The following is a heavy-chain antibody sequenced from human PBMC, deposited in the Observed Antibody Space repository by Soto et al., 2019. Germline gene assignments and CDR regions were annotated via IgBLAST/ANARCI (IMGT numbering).Heavy chain of an antibody. D-gene: IGHD2-2*01. V-gene: IGHV4-34*01. Sequence: SETLSLTCAVYGGSFSGFYWSWIRQPPGKGLEWIGEINHSGSTNYNPSLKSRVTISVDTSKNQFSLKLSSVTAADTAVYYCASSRSSTADLPSYWFDPWGQGTLVTVSS. CDR3: ASSRSSTADLPSYWFDP. CDR1: GGSFSGFY. J-gene: IGHJ5*02. CDR2: INHSGST.